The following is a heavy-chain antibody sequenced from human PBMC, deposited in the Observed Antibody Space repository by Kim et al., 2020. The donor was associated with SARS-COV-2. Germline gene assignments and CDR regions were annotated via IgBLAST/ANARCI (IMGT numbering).Heavy chain of an antibody. V-gene: IGHV3-33*01. D-gene: IGHD3-3*01. CDR1: GFTFSSYG. Sequence: GGSLRLSCAASGFTFSSYGMHWVRQAPGKGLEWVAVIWYDGSNKYYADSVKGRFTISRDNSKNTLYLQMNSLRAEDTAVYYCARDTPNLRITIFGGDLGGYYGMDVWGQGTTVTVSS. J-gene: IGHJ6*02. CDR2: IWYDGSNK. CDR3: ARDTPNLRITIFGGDLGGYYGMDV.